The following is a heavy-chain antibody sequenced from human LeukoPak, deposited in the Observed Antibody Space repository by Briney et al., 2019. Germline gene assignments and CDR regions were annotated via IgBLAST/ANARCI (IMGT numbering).Heavy chain of an antibody. V-gene: IGHV3-30*18. D-gene: IGHD1-26*01. CDR2: ISYDGSNK. CDR1: GFTFSSYA. J-gene: IGHJ4*02. CDR3: AKGDGDGSMGFDY. Sequence: GGSLRLSCAASGFTFSSYAMSWVRQAPGKGLEWVAVISYDGSNKYYADSVKGRFTISRDNSKNTLYLQMNSLRAEDTAVYYCAKGDGDGSMGFDYWGQGTLVTVSS.